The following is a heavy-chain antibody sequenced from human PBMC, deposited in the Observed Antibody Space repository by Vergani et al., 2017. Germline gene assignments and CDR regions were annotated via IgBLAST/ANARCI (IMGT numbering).Heavy chain of an antibody. Sequence: QVQLVQSGAEVKKPGSSVKVSCKASGGTFSSYAISWVRQAPGQGLEWMGRIIPIFGTANYAQKFQGRVTITADKSTSTAYMELSSLRSEDTAVYYCAGEGIVVVPAAISYYYYYMDVWGKGTTVTVSS. CDR3: AGEGIVVVPAAISYYYYYMDV. V-gene: IGHV1-69*14. CDR1: GGTFSSYA. D-gene: IGHD2-2*01. J-gene: IGHJ6*03. CDR2: IIPIFGTA.